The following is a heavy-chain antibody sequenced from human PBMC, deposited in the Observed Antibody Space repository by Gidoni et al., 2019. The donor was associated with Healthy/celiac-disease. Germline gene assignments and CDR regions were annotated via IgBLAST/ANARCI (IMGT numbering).Heavy chain of an antibody. D-gene: IGHD3-22*01. CDR3: ARGRDRTNDSSGYYFARRFAWFDP. J-gene: IGHJ5*02. Sequence: QVQLQQWGAGLLKPSETLFLTCAVYGGSFSCYYWSWIRQPPGKGLEWIGEINHSGSTNYNPSLKSRVTISVDTSKNQFSLKLSSVTAADTAVYYCARGRDRTNDSSGYYFARRFAWFDPWGQGTLVTVSS. V-gene: IGHV4-34*01. CDR1: GGSFSCYY. CDR2: INHSGST.